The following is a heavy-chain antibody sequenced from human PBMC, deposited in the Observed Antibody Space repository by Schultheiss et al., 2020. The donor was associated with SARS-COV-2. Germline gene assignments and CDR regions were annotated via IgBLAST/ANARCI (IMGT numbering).Heavy chain of an antibody. CDR1: GFTVSSNY. J-gene: IGHJ6*02. Sequence: GGSLRLSCAASGFTVSSNYMSWVRQAPDKGLEWVSSISSSSSYIYYADSVKGRFTISRDNAKNSLYLQMNSLRAEDTAVYYCARNSGYSYGYWYYYYGMDVWGQGTTVTVSS. D-gene: IGHD5-18*01. CDR2: ISSSSSYI. CDR3: ARNSGYSYGYWYYYYGMDV. V-gene: IGHV3-21*01.